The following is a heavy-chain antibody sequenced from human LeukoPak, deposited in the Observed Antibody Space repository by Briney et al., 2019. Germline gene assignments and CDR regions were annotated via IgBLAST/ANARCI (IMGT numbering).Heavy chain of an antibody. CDR3: ATGNYYDSRGYYTFGH. CDR1: GFTFNKYW. V-gene: IGHV3-74*01. Sequence: GGSLRLSCAASGFTFNKYWMHWVRQAPGKGLVWVSRINGDGTITSYADSVKGGFTISRDNAKNKLYLQMSSLRAEDTAVYYCATGNYYDSRGYYTFGHWGQGTLVTVSS. CDR2: INGDGTIT. J-gene: IGHJ4*02. D-gene: IGHD3-22*01.